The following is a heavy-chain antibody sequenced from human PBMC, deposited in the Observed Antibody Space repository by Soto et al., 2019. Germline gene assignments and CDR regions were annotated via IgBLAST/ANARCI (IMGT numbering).Heavy chain of an antibody. CDR3: AHISGP. V-gene: IGHV3-74*01. J-gene: IGHJ5*02. CDR1: GFTFSSYW. D-gene: IGHD2-21*01. Sequence: GRSLRLSCAASGFTFSSYWINWLRQAPGKGLVWVSRINSAGSSTSYADSVKGRITISRDNAKNTLYLQMNSLRAEDTAVYYCAHISGPWGQGTLVTVSS. CDR2: INSAGSST.